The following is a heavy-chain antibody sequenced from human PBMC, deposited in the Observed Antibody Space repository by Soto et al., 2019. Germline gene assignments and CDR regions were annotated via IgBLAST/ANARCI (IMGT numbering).Heavy chain of an antibody. V-gene: IGHV3-33*06. CDR2: IWYDGSNK. CDR1: GFTFSSYG. Sequence: GGSLRLSCAASGFTFSSYGMHWVRQAPGKGLEWVAVIWYDGSNKYYADSVKGRFTISRDNSKNTLYLQMNSLRAEDTAVYYCAKDLLQIQLWSHWFDPWGQGTLVTVSS. CDR3: AKDLLQIQLWSHWFDP. D-gene: IGHD5-18*01. J-gene: IGHJ5*02.